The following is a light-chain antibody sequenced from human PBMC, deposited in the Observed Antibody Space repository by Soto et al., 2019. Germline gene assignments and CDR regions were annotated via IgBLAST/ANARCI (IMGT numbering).Light chain of an antibody. Sequence: EIVLTQSPGTLSLSPGERATLSCGTSQPITSDYLAWYQQKPGQAPRLLMYGAFKRATGIPARFSGSGSGTDFTLIISRLEPEDFAVYYCQQYGSSPYNFGQGTKLEI. CDR1: QPITSDY. CDR2: GAF. CDR3: QQYGSSPYN. V-gene: IGKV3-20*01. J-gene: IGKJ2*01.